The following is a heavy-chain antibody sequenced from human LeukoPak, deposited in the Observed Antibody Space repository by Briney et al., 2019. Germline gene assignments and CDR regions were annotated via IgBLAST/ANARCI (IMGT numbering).Heavy chain of an antibody. CDR3: ARDRQTAAGLFDY. CDR1: GGSISSSNW. D-gene: IGHD6-13*01. V-gene: IGHV4-4*02. Sequence: SGTLSLTCAVSGGSISSSNWWSWVRQPPGKGLEWIGEIYHSGSTNYNPSLKSRVTISVDKSKNQFSLKLSSVTAADTAVYYCARDRQTAAGLFDYWGQGTLVTVSS. J-gene: IGHJ4*02. CDR2: IYHSGST.